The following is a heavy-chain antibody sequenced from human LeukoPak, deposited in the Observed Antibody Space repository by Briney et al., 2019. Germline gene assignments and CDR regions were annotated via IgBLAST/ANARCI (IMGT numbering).Heavy chain of an antibody. J-gene: IGHJ4*02. CDR2: INHSGST. V-gene: IGHV4-34*01. CDR1: GGSFSGYY. Sequence: KSSETLSLTCAVYGGSFSGYYWSWIRQPPGKGLEWIGEINHSGSTNYNPSLKSRVTISVDTSKNQFSLKLSSVTAADTAVYYCALGIRGDPYDYWGQGILVTVSS. CDR3: ALGIRGDPYDY. D-gene: IGHD7-27*01.